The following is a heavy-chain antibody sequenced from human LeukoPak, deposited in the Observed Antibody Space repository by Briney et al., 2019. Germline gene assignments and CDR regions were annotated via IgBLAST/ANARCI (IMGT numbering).Heavy chain of an antibody. V-gene: IGHV4-59*01. D-gene: IGHD3-16*01. J-gene: IGHJ5*02. CDR3: ARDKRGLAWFDP. CDR1: GGSISSYY. CDR2: IYYSGST. Sequence: SETVSLTCSVSGGSISSYYWSWIRQPPGKGLEWIGYIYYSGSTNYNPSLKSRVTISVDTSKNQFSLKLSSVTAADTAVYYCARDKRGLAWFDPWGQGTLVTVSS.